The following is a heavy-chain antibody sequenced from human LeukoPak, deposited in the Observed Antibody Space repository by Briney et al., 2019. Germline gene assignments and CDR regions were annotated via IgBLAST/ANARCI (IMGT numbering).Heavy chain of an antibody. D-gene: IGHD3-10*01. J-gene: IGHJ3*02. CDR1: GFTFSTYW. CDR2: IKEDGSET. Sequence: PGGSLRLSCAASGFTFSTYWMSWVRQAPGKGLEWLANIKEDGSETYYVDSVKGRFTISRDNAKNSLYLQMNSLRAEDTAVYYCARPLLWFGESNDAFDIWGQGTVVTVSS. V-gene: IGHV3-7*01. CDR3: ARPLLWFGESNDAFDI.